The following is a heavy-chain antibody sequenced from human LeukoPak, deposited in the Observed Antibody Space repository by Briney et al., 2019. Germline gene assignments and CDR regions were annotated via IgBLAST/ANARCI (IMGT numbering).Heavy chain of an antibody. CDR1: GDSISTYY. D-gene: IGHD3-16*02. J-gene: IGHJ3*02. CDR2: IYSSGTT. CDR3: ARVRNYPDAFDI. V-gene: IGHV4-59*01. Sequence: KPSETLSLTCAVSGDSISTYYWSWIRQPPGKGLEWIGYIYSSGTTNNNPSLRSRVTISLDTSNSQFSLRLSSVTAADTALYYCARVRNYPDAFDIWSHGTMVTVSS.